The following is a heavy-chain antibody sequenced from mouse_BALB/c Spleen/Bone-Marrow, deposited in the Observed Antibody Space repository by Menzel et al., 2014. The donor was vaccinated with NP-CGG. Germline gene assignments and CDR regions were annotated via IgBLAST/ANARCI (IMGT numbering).Heavy chain of an antibody. Sequence: QVQLQQSGAELVRPGTSVKVSCKASGYAFXNYLIEWVKQRPGQGLEWIGVINPGSGGTNYNEKFKGKATLTADKSSSTTYMQHSSLTSDDSAVYYCAGGACYGNYFDYWGQGTTLTVSS. V-gene: IGHV1-54*03. CDR1: GYAFXNYL. CDR2: INPGSGGT. J-gene: IGHJ2*01. D-gene: IGHD2-10*01. CDR3: AGGACYGNYFDY.